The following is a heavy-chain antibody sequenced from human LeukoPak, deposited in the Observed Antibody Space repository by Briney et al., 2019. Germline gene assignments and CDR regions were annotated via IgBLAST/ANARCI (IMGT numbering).Heavy chain of an antibody. V-gene: IGHV3-23*01. CDR3: VKTLISVAGTGAFDI. Sequence: PTGGSLRLSCAAPGFTFSTNAMSWVRQAPGKGLEWVSAISGSGTGTYYAGSVKGRFTISRDNSKNTLYLQMNSLRAEDTAVYYCVKTLISVAGTGAFDIWGQGTMVTVSS. CDR2: ISGSGTGT. CDR1: GFTFSTNA. D-gene: IGHD6-19*01. J-gene: IGHJ3*02.